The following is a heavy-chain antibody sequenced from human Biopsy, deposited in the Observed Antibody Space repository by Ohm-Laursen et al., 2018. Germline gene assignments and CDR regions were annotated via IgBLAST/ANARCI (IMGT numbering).Heavy chain of an antibody. V-gene: IGHV3-9*01. CDR2: MSRNNGFI. CDR1: GFTFADYA. CDR3: SRDISPSTFPENTLDI. J-gene: IGHJ3*02. D-gene: IGHD2/OR15-2a*01. Sequence: SLRLSCTAAGFTFADYAMHWVRHTPGKGLEWVSGMSRNNGFIGYADSVRGRFTISRDNGQNSLYLQMNNLITKDTAVYYCSRDISPSTFPENTLDIWGQGTMVTVS.